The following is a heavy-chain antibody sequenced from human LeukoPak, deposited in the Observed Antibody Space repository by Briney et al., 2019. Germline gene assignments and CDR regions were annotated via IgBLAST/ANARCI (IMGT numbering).Heavy chain of an antibody. CDR3: ARSYYGSGSNYYYGMDV. D-gene: IGHD3-10*01. CDR1: GFIFSRYG. J-gene: IGHJ6*02. CDR2: IWYDGSNK. V-gene: IGHV3-33*01. Sequence: GGSLRLSCAASGFIFSRYGMNWVRQAPGKGLEWVAVIWYDGSNKYYAESVKGRFSISRDNSKNTLYLDMNSLRAEDTAVYHCARSYYGSGSNYYYGMDVWGQGTTVTVSS.